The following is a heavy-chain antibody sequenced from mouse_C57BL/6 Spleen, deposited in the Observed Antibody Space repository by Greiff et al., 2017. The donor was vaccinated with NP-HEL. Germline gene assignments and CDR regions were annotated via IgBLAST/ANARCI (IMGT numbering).Heavy chain of an antibody. Sequence: QVQLQQPGAELVMPGASVKLSCKASGYTFTSYWMHWVKQRPGQGLEWIGEIDPSDSYTNYNQKFKGKSTLPVDKSSSTAYMQLSSLTSEDSAVYYCARGGYGSSQAWFAYWGQGTLVTVSA. V-gene: IGHV1-69*01. J-gene: IGHJ3*01. D-gene: IGHD1-1*01. CDR3: ARGGYGSSQAWFAY. CDR2: IDPSDSYT. CDR1: GYTFTSYW.